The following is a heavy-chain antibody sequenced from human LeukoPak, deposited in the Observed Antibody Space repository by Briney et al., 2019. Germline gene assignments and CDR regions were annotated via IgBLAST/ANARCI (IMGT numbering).Heavy chain of an antibody. CDR2: INHSGST. J-gene: IGHJ6*03. CDR1: GGSFSGYY. V-gene: IGHV4-34*01. CDR3: ARVRIAAAGTADYQQRRHRYYYYYMDV. Sequence: SETLSLTCAVYGGSFSGYYWSWIRQPPGKGLEWIGEINHSGSTNYNPSLKSRVTISVDTSKNQFSLKLSSVTAADTAVYYCARVRIAAAGTADYQQRRHRYYYYYMDVWGKGTTVTVSS. D-gene: IGHD6-13*01.